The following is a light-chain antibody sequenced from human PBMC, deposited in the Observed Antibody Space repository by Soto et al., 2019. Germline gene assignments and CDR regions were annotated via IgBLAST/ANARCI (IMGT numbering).Light chain of an antibody. CDR2: LNSDGSH. Sequence: QPVLTQSPSASASLGASVKLTCTLSSGHSSYAIAWHQLRPEKGPRYLMKLNSDGSHSKGDGIPDRFSGSSSGAERYLTISSLQSEDEADYYCQTWGTGIQVFGGGTKVTVL. J-gene: IGLJ2*01. CDR1: SGHSSYA. CDR3: QTWGTGIQV. V-gene: IGLV4-69*01.